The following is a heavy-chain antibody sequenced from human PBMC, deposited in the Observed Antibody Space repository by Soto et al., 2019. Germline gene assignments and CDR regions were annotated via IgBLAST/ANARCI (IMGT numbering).Heavy chain of an antibody. CDR1: GFTFSNAW. CDR3: APHVSCSGGSCQYDAFAI. J-gene: IGHJ3*02. CDR2: IKSKTDGGTT. Sequence: SGFTFSNAWMSRVRQAPGKGLEWVGRIKSKTDGGTTDYADSVKGRFAMSRDTSENTLYLQMNSLGAEDTAAYYCAPHVSCSGGSCQYDAFAIRGQGTMVTVSS. V-gene: IGHV3-15*01. D-gene: IGHD2-15*01.